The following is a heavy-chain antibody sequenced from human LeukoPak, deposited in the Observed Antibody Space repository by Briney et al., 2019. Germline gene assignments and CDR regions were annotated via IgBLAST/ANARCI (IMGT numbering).Heavy chain of an antibody. J-gene: IGHJ4*02. CDR3: ARDGQTGSYSSGWHGGFDY. D-gene: IGHD6-19*01. V-gene: IGHV4-34*01. CDR2: INHSGST. CDR1: GGSFSGYY. Sequence: PSETLSLTCAVYGGSFSGYYWSWIRQPPGKGLEWIGEINHSGSTNYNPSLKSRVTISVDTSKNQFSLKLSSVTAADTAVYYCARDGQTGSYSSGWHGGFDYWGQGTLVTVSS.